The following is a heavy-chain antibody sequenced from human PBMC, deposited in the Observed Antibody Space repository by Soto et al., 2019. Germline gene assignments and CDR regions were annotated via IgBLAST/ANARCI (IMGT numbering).Heavy chain of an antibody. CDR2: IYHGGST. CDR1: GVSITTTSW. D-gene: IGHD3-3*01. CDR3: ARTGRGVSGKGVVSYFDS. J-gene: IGHJ4*02. Sequence: SETLRVTCDVAGVSITTTSWWSWVGEPPGKGLEWIGEIYHGGSTHYRPSLTSRVTMSVDKSKNQFSLKLTSVTAADTAVYYCARTGRGVSGKGVVSYFDSWCQGPLVS. V-gene: IGHV4-4*02.